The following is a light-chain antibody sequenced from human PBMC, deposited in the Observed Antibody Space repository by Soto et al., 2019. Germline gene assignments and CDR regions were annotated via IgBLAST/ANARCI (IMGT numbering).Light chain of an antibody. CDR1: QSVNSN. Sequence: EFGLTRFSDTLSGSQWLRRALFGGTSQSVNSNVAWYKQKHGQAPRLLIWGVSNRATGIPDRCSGSGAGTEFTLTISRLRPEDFVVLYCYQYGSTPPTFGQGTKVDIK. CDR2: GVS. V-gene: IGKV3-20*01. J-gene: IGKJ1*01. CDR3: YQYGSTPPT.